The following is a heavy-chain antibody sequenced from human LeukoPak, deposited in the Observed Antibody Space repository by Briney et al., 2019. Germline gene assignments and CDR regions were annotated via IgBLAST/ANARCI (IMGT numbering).Heavy chain of an antibody. V-gene: IGHV1-2*02. J-gene: IGHJ5*02. CDR1: GYTFTGYY. CDR3: ARVRKLMIFGVAIGFDP. D-gene: IGHD3-3*01. Sequence: ASVKVSCKASGYTFTGYYMHWVRQAPGQGLEWMGWINPNSGGTNYAQKFQGRVTMTRDTSISTAYMELSRLRSDDTAVYYCARVRKLMIFGVAIGFDPWGQGTLVTVSS. CDR2: INPNSGGT.